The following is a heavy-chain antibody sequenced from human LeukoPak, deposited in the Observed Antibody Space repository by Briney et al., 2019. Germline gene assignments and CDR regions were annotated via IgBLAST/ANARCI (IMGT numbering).Heavy chain of an antibody. D-gene: IGHD6-19*01. CDR2: ISGSGGST. Sequence: PGGSLRLSCAASGFTFSSYAMSWVHQAPGKGLEWVSAISGSGGSTYYADSVKGRFTISRDNAKNSLYLQMNSLRAEDTAVYYCARFGAVAGFFDYWGQGTLVTVSS. CDR3: ARFGAVAGFFDY. V-gene: IGHV3-23*01. J-gene: IGHJ4*02. CDR1: GFTFSSYA.